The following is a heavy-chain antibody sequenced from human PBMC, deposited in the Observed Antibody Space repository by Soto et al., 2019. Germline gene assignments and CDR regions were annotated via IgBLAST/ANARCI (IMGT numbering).Heavy chain of an antibody. CDR2: ISAYNGNT. Sequence: ASVKVSCKASGYTFTSYGISWVRQAPGQGLEWMGWISAYNGNTNYAQKLQGRVTMTTDTSTSTAYMELRSLRSDDTAVYYCASAVTRLYYFDYWGQGTLVTVSS. CDR3: ASAVTRLYYFDY. J-gene: IGHJ4*02. CDR1: GYTFTSYG. V-gene: IGHV1-18*01. D-gene: IGHD4-17*01.